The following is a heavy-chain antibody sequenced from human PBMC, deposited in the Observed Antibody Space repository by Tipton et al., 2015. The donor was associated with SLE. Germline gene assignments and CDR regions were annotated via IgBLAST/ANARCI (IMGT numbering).Heavy chain of an antibody. CDR2: IYYRGNT. J-gene: IGHJ5*02. CDR1: ADSIRRSY. V-gene: IGHV4-59*08. Sequence: PGLVKPSQTLSLTCSVSADSIRRSYWSWIRQPPGKGLEWIGYIYYRGNTKYNPSLKSRLTISVDTSKNQFSLKLSSVTAADTAVYFCAKNRRWFDPWGQGTLVTVSS. CDR3: AKNRRWFDP.